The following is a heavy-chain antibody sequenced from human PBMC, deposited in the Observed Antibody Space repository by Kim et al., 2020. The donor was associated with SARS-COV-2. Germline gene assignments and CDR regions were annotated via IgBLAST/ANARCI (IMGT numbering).Heavy chain of an antibody. CDR3: SRVLYGSLLDS. Sequence: TYYPGSVKGRFTISRENAKNSLYLKMNSLRAGDTAVYYCSRVLYGSLLDSWGQGTLVTVSS. D-gene: IGHD6-19*01. J-gene: IGHJ5*01. CDR2: T. V-gene: IGHV3-13*01.